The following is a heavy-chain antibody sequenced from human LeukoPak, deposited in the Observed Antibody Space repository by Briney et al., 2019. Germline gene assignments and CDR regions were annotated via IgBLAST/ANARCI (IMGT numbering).Heavy chain of an antibody. J-gene: IGHJ4*02. CDR1: GGSISSSDW. V-gene: IGHV4-4*02. D-gene: IGHD5-18*01. CDR3: ARGHRSGGYSYGYY. Sequence: SETRSLTCAISGGSISSSDWWSWVRQPPGKGLEWNGEIYHSGSTNYNPSLKSRVTISVDKSKNHFSLKLSSVTAADTAVYYCARGHRSGGYSYGYYWGQGTLVTASS. CDR2: IYHSGST.